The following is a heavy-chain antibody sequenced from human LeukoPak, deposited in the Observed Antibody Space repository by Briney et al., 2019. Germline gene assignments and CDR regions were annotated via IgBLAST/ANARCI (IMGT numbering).Heavy chain of an antibody. Sequence: PGGSLRLSCAASGFTFSDYYMSWIRHAPGKGREWVSYISSSGSTIYYADSVKGRFTISRDNAKNSLYLQMNSLRAEDTAVYYCARVGRYCSGGSCYSELGYWGQGTLVTVSS. CDR1: GFTFSDYY. J-gene: IGHJ4*02. CDR2: ISSSGSTI. D-gene: IGHD2-15*01. CDR3: ARVGRYCSGGSCYSELGY. V-gene: IGHV3-11*04.